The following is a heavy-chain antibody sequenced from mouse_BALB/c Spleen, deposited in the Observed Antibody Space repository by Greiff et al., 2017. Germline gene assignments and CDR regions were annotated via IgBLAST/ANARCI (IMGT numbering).Heavy chain of an antibody. Sequence: QVQLQQSGPELVKPGASVKMSCKASGYTFTSYYIHWVKQRPGQGLEWIGWIYPGDGSTKYNEKFKGKTTLTADKSSSTAYMLLSSLTSEDSAIYFCARKDYGSGAMDYWGQGTSVTVSS. J-gene: IGHJ4*01. CDR3: ARKDYGSGAMDY. V-gene: IGHV1S56*01. CDR1: GYTFTSYY. D-gene: IGHD1-1*01. CDR2: IYPGDGST.